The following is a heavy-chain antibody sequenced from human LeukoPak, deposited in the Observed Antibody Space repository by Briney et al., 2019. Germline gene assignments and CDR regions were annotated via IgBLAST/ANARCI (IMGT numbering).Heavy chain of an antibody. D-gene: IGHD5-24*01. CDR1: GGSISSYY. CDR2: IYYSGST. CDR3: AREGRYRYGYNEYHSYMDI. Sequence: SGTLSLTCTVSGGSISSYYWSRIRQPPGKGLEWIGYIYYSGSTNYNPSLKSRVTISVDTSKNQFSLKLSSVTAAETAVYYCAREGRYRYGYNEYHSYMDIWGKGTTVTVSS. V-gene: IGHV4-59*01. J-gene: IGHJ6*03.